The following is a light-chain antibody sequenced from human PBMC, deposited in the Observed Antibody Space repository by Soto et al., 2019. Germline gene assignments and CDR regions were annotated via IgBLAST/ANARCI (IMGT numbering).Light chain of an antibody. CDR1: ETLAPN. CDR2: GAS. Sequence: VMTQSPATMSVSPGERATLSCRASETLAPNLAWYQQKPGQAPRLLISGASTRAAGISDRFRGSGSGTEFTLTISSLRSEDSAIYYCQQYFEWPPMTFGQGTKVEI. CDR3: QQYFEWPPMT. V-gene: IGKV3-15*01. J-gene: IGKJ1*01.